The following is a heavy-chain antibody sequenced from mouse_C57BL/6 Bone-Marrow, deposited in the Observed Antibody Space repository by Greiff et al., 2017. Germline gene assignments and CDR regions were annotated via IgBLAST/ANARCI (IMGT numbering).Heavy chain of an antibody. D-gene: IGHD2-3*01. CDR1: GYTFTDYY. Sequence: VQLQQSGPELVKPGASVKISCKASGYTFTDYYMNWVKQSHGKSLEWIGDINPNNGGTSYNQKFKGKATLTVDKSSSKAYMELRSLTSEDSAVYYCAREDGSYYYAMDYWGQGTSVTVSS. CDR2: INPNNGGT. V-gene: IGHV1-26*01. CDR3: AREDGSYYYAMDY. J-gene: IGHJ4*01.